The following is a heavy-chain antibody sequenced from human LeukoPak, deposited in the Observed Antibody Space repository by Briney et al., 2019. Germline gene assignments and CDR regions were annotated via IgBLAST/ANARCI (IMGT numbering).Heavy chain of an antibody. CDR2: INHSGST. D-gene: IGHD3-10*01. J-gene: IGHJ4*02. V-gene: IGHV4-34*01. CDR1: GGSFSGYY. Sequence: SETLSLTCAVYGGSFSGYYWSWIRQPPGKGLEWIGEINHSGSTNYNPSLKSRVTISVDTSKNQFSLKLSSVTAADTAVYYCAGGRPYYYGSGRFDYWGQGTLVTVSS. CDR3: AGGRPYYYGSGRFDY.